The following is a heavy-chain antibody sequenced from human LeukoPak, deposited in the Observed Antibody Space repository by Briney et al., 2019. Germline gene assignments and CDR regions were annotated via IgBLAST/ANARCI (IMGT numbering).Heavy chain of an antibody. Sequence: PGGSLRLSCAASGFTFSSYWMSWVRQAPWKGLEWVANIKQDGSEKYYVDSVKGRFTISRDNAKNSLYLQMNSLRAEDTAVYYCARDKSITMVRGVYNWFDPWGQGTLVTVSS. CDR3: ARDKSITMVRGVYNWFDP. V-gene: IGHV3-7*01. CDR2: IKQDGSEK. CDR1: GFTFSSYW. J-gene: IGHJ5*02. D-gene: IGHD3-10*01.